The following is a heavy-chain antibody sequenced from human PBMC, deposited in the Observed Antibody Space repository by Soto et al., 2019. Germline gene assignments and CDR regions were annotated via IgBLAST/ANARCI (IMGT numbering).Heavy chain of an antibody. CDR2: ISSSSSYI. D-gene: IGHD2-2*02. CDR1: GFTFSSYS. CDR3: ARAIPDYGMDV. J-gene: IGHJ6*02. V-gene: IGHV3-21*01. Sequence: GSLRLSCAAPGFTFSSYSMNWVRQAPGKGLEWVSPISSSSSYIYYADSVKGRFTISRDNAKNSLYLQMNSLRAEDTAVYYCARAIPDYGMDVWGQGTTVTVSS.